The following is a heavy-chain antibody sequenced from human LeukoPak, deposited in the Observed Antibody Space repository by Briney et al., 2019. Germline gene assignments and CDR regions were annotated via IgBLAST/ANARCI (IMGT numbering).Heavy chain of an antibody. CDR3: ARGDYYDSSGYSFDY. D-gene: IGHD3-22*01. Sequence: GGSLRPSCAASGFTFDDYAMHWVRQAPGKGLEWVSGISWNSGSIGYADSVKGRFTISRDNAKNSLYLQMNSLRAEDMALYYCARGDYYDSSGYSFDYWGQGTLVTVSS. J-gene: IGHJ4*02. V-gene: IGHV3-9*03. CDR1: GFTFDDYA. CDR2: ISWNSGSI.